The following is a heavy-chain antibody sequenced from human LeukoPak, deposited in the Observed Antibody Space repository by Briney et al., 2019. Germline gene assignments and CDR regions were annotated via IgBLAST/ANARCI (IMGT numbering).Heavy chain of an antibody. Sequence: GSLRLSCTASGFTFGDYAMSWFRQAPGKGLEWVGFIRSKAYGGTTECAASVKGRFTISRDDSKSIAYLQMNSLKTEDTAVYYCTRDGRAYSSSWYYYGMDVWGQGTTVTVSS. V-gene: IGHV3-49*03. J-gene: IGHJ6*02. CDR1: GFTFGDYA. D-gene: IGHD6-13*01. CDR2: IRSKAYGGTT. CDR3: TRDGRAYSSSWYYYGMDV.